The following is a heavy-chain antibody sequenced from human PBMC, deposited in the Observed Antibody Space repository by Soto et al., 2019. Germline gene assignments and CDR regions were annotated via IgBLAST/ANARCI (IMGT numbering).Heavy chain of an antibody. D-gene: IGHD3-16*01. Sequence: EVQLVESGGGLVQPGGSLGLSCAASGFTVSSRYMSWVRQAPGKGLEWVSVIYNDGSAYYADSVKGRFTISRDNSKNTLNLQMNSLRVEDTAVYYWARDSYMGYWGQGTLVTVSS. V-gene: IGHV3-66*01. J-gene: IGHJ4*02. CDR2: IYNDGSA. CDR1: GFTVSSRY. CDR3: ARDSYMGY.